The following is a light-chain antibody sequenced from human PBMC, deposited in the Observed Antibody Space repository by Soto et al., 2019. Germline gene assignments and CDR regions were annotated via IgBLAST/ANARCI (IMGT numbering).Light chain of an antibody. CDR1: QRGSRN. Sequence: IVMTQSPATLSVSPGERATLSCRASQRGSRNLAWYQQKPGQAPRLLIYDASTRATGIPDRFSGSGSETEFTLTISSLQSEDYAIYYCQQYNNWPPGTFGQGTKVDI. CDR2: DAS. V-gene: IGKV3-15*01. CDR3: QQYNNWPPGT. J-gene: IGKJ1*01.